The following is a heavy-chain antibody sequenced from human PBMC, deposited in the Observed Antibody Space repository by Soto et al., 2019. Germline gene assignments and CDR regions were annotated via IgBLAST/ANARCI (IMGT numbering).Heavy chain of an antibody. Sequence: EVQLLESGGGLVQPGGSLRLSCAASGFTFSNYAMTWVRQAPGKGLECVSVITGSGGGTYFVDSVKGRFTISRYNSKNTVYLRMNSLRAEDTAVYYCAKRPLTAAGLDYWGQGTLVTVSS. CDR1: GFTFSNYA. CDR3: AKRPLTAAGLDY. V-gene: IGHV3-23*01. CDR2: ITGSGGGT. D-gene: IGHD6-13*01. J-gene: IGHJ4*02.